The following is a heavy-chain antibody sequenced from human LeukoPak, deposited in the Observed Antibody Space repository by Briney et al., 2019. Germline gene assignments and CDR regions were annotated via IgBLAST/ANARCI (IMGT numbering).Heavy chain of an antibody. CDR3: LLQMTYGELSDPDF. V-gene: IGHV3-21*01. J-gene: IGHJ4*02. D-gene: IGHD3-16*02. CDR1: GFTLSSLA. Sequence: GGSLRLSCAASGFTLSSLALHWVRQAPGKGLEWVSSSGTRSGTKYYADSVMGRFTISRDSAMNSVSLQINSLRAEDTAVYYCLLQMTYGELSDPDFRGQGTLVTVSS. CDR2: SGTRSGTK.